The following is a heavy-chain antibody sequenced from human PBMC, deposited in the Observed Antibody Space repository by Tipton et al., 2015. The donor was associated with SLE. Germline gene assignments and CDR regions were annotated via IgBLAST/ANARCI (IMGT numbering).Heavy chain of an antibody. CDR2: IYTFGIT. D-gene: IGHD6-13*01. J-gene: IGHJ4*02. Sequence: TLSLTCTVSGASISNYSYYWSWIRQPAGKGLEWIGRIYTFGITNYNPSLNSRVTISGDTSKNQFSLKLTSMTAADTAVYYCARDSPGMAAADWGQGTLVTVS. V-gene: IGHV4-61*02. CDR1: GASISNYSYY. CDR3: ARDSPGMAAAD.